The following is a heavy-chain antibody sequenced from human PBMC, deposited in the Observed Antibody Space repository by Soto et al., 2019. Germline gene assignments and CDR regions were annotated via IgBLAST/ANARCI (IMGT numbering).Heavy chain of an antibody. CDR2: IIPIFGTA. V-gene: IGHV1-69*13. J-gene: IGHJ6*02. Sequence: SVKVSCKASGGTFSSYAISWVRQAPGQGLEWMGGIIPIFGTANYAQKFQGRVTITAGESTSTAYMELSSLRSEDTAVYYCARDAGYCSGGSCYSELYYYGMAVWGQGTTVTVSS. D-gene: IGHD2-15*01. CDR3: ARDAGYCSGGSCYSELYYYGMAV. CDR1: GGTFSSYA.